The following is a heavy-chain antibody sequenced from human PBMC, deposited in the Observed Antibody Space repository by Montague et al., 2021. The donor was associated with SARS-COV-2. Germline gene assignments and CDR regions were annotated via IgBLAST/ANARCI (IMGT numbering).Heavy chain of an antibody. CDR2: INYGGST. V-gene: IGHV4-34*01. D-gene: IGHD1-1*01. CDR1: GGSSSDYH. CDR3: ARGVPGY. J-gene: IGHJ4*02. Sequence: SETLSLTCAVYGGSSSDYHWTWIRQSPGGGLEWIVQINYGGSTKYNPSLRSRVTISIDTSKNQLSLKLTSVTAADTAVYYCARGVPGYWGQGTLVTVSS.